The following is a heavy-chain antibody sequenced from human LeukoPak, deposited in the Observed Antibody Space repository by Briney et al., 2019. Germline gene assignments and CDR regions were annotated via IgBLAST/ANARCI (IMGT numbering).Heavy chain of an antibody. CDR2: ISFDGSNK. D-gene: IGHD6-19*01. Sequence: GESLRLSCAASGFTFSSYGMHWVRQAPGEGLEWVAGISFDGSNKNYADSVKGRFTISRDNSKNTLYLQMSSLGGEDTAVYYCARDCGWSSHFDYWGQGTLVSVSS. CDR3: ARDCGWSSHFDY. J-gene: IGHJ4*02. CDR1: GFTFSSYG. V-gene: IGHV3-30*03.